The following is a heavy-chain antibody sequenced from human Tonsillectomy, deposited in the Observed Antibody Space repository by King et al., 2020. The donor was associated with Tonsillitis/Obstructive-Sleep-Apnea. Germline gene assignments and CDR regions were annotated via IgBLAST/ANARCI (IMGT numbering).Heavy chain of an antibody. V-gene: IGHV4-59*01. CDR1: GGSISSYY. CDR3: VRDMVLEAGGDAFDI. Sequence: QLQESGPGLVKPSETLSLTCTVSGGSISSYYWSWIRQPPGKGLEWIGYIYYSGSTNYNSSLKSRVTISVDTSKNQFSLKRSSVTAADTAVYYCVRDMVLEAGGDAFDIWGQGTMVTVSS. CDR2: IYYSGST. D-gene: IGHD2-8*01. J-gene: IGHJ3*02.